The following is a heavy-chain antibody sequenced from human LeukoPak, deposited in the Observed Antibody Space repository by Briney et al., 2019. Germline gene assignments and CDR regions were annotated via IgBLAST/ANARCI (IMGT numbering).Heavy chain of an antibody. CDR1: GFTLGAFA. CDR3: ATWAFYHSLDV. D-gene: IGHD1-26*01. Sequence: GGSLRLSCAASGFTLGAFAMHWVRQAPGKGLEWVSLIDKDGRKTYYADSVKGRFTISRDNSKNSLYLQMTSLRTEDTALYYCATWAFYHSLDVWGQGATVTVSS. CDR2: IDKDGRKT. V-gene: IGHV3-43*02. J-gene: IGHJ6*02.